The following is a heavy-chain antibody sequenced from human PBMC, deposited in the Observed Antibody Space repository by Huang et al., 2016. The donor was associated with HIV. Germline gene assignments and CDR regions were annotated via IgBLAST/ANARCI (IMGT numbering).Heavy chain of an antibody. V-gene: IGHV4-39*01. Sequence: QLQLQESGPGLVKPSETLSLTCTVSGCSISSSSYYWGWLRQPPGKGLEWIWSIYYSGSTDYHPSLKSRVTISVEPSNNQFSLKLSSVTAADTAVYYCARRWRYDSSGYYLNWFDPWGQGTLVTVSS. CDR3: ARRWRYDSSGYYLNWFDP. CDR2: IYYSGST. CDR1: GCSISSSSYY. J-gene: IGHJ5*02. D-gene: IGHD3-22*01.